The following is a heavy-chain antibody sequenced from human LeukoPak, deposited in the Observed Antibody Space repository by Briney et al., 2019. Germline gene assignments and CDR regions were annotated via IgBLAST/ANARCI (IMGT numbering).Heavy chain of an antibody. V-gene: IGHV3-23*01. D-gene: IGHD3-22*01. CDR3: GRLTVVYYDSRDNWFDP. CDR2: ISGSGSST. Sequence: GGSLRLSCAASGFTFSNYAMSWVRQAPGKGLEWVSGISGSGSSTYYADSVKGRFTISRDNAKNSLYLQMNSLRAEDTAVYYCGRLTVVYYDSRDNWFDPWGQGTLVTVSS. CDR1: GFTFSNYA. J-gene: IGHJ5*02.